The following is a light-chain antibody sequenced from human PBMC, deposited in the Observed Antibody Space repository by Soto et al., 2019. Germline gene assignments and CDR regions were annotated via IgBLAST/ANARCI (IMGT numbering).Light chain of an antibody. CDR2: KAS. CDR1: QSISIW. J-gene: IGKJ2*01. V-gene: IGKV1-5*03. Sequence: DIQMTQSPSTLSASVGDRVTITCRASQSISIWLAWYQQKPGKAPKLLIYKASSLESGVPSRFSGSGSVTEFTLTSSSLQPDDFATYYCQQYNSDFYTFGQGTKLEIK. CDR3: QQYNSDFYT.